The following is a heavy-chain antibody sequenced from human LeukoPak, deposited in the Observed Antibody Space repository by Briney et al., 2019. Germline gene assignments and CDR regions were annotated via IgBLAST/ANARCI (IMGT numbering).Heavy chain of an antibody. CDR3: AKDRDGYNLWDFDY. D-gene: IGHD5-24*01. V-gene: IGHV3-23*01. CDR1: RFTFSSYA. J-gene: IGHJ4*02. Sequence: GGSLRLSCAASRFTFSSYAMSWVRQAPGKGLEWVSSIIGSGGSTYYADSVKGRFTISRDNSKNTLYLQMNSLRAEDMAVYYCAKDRDGYNLWDFDYWGQGTLVTVSS. CDR2: IIGSGGST.